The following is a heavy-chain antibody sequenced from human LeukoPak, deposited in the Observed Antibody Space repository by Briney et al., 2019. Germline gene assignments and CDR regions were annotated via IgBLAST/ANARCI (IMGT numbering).Heavy chain of an antibody. V-gene: IGHV3-48*03. Sequence: TGGSLRLSCAASGFTFNTYEMSWVRQAPGKGLEWVSCVSSSGTTMYHADAVKGRFTISRDKSKNTLFLQMNSLRAEDTAVYYCAKSYGDYLGYFDSWGQGTLVTVSS. CDR1: GFTFNTYE. CDR2: VSSSGTTM. J-gene: IGHJ4*02. D-gene: IGHD4-17*01. CDR3: AKSYGDYLGYFDS.